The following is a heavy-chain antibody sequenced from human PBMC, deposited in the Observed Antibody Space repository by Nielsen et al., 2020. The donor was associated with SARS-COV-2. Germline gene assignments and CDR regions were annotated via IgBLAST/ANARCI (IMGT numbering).Heavy chain of an antibody. D-gene: IGHD4-17*01. CDR3: ARDRGDYRYYYYGMDV. CDR1: GYTFISYG. CDR2: ISAYNGNT. J-gene: IGHJ6*02. V-gene: IGHV1-18*01. Sequence: ASVQVFCKASGYTFISYGISWVRQAPGHGLEWMGWISAYNGNTNYAQKLQGRVTMTTDTSTSTAYMELRSLRSDDTAVYYCARDRGDYRYYYYGMDVWGQGTTVTVSS.